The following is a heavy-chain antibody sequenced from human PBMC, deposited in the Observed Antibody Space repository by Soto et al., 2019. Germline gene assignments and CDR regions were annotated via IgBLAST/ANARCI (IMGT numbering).Heavy chain of an antibody. CDR2: IRSKANSYAT. V-gene: IGHV3-73*01. CDR3: TRGLYDYMWGLEEYSYYYMGV. CDR1: GFTFSGSA. D-gene: IGHD3-16*01. J-gene: IGHJ6*03. Sequence: VQLVESGGGLVQPGGSLKLSCEASGFTFSGSAMHWVRQASGKGLAWVGRIRSKANSYATSYAASVKGRFTISRDDSKNAAYLQMSSLKTEDTAVYYSTRGLYDYMWGLEEYSYYYMGVWGKGTTVTVSS.